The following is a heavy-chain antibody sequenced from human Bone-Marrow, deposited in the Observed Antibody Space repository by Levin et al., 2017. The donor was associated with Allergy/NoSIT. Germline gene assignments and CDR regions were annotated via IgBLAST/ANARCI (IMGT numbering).Heavy chain of an antibody. CDR3: VRGGYCSSISCSHFDY. Sequence: GGSLRLSCAASGFTFSSHGMHWVRQAPGKGLEWVAMTYYDGSNEYYGDSVKGRFTISRDNSKNMLYLQMNSLRADDTAVYHCVRGGYCSSISCSHFDYWGQGSLVTVSS. V-gene: IGHV3-33*01. J-gene: IGHJ4*02. D-gene: IGHD2-2*01. CDR2: TYYDGSNE. CDR1: GFTFSSHG.